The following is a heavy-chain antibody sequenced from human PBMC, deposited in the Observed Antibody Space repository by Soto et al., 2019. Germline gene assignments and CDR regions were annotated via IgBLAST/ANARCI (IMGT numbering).Heavy chain of an antibody. V-gene: IGHV3-30*18. CDR2: ISYDGSNK. Sequence: GVSLRLSCAASGFTFSSYGMHWVRHAPGKGLEWVAVISYDGSNKYYADSVKGRFTISRDNSKNTLYPQMNSLRAEDTAVYYCAKDYYGSGSYQTGLYYYYGMDVWGQGTTVTVSS. CDR1: GFTFSSYG. D-gene: IGHD3-10*01. CDR3: AKDYYGSGSYQTGLYYYYGMDV. J-gene: IGHJ6*02.